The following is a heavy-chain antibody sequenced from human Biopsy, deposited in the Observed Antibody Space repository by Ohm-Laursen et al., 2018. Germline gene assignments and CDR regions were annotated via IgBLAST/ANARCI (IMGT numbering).Heavy chain of an antibody. J-gene: IGHJ4*02. CDR2: ISGIGDTT. Sequence: SLRLSCTASGFTFSDYYMSWIRQAPGRGLEWVSHISGIGDTTYYADSVKGRFTISRDNSKNSLYLQMNSLRAEATAVYYCARDLTWGSYFDSWGQGSLVTVSS. V-gene: IGHV3-11*01. CDR1: GFTFSDYY. D-gene: IGHD3-16*01. CDR3: ARDLTWGSYFDS.